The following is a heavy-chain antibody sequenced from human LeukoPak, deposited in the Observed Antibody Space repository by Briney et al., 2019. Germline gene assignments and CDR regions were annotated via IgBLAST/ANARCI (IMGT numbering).Heavy chain of an antibody. D-gene: IGHD6-19*01. J-gene: IGHJ4*02. CDR1: GGSISSYY. CDR2: IYYSGST. Sequence: SETLSLTCTVSGGSISSYYWSWIRQPPGKGLEWIGYIYYSGSTNYNPSLKSRVTISVDTSKNQFSLKLSSVTAADTAVYYCARQDSSGWPVEYWGQGTLVTVSS. V-gene: IGHV4-59*08. CDR3: ARQDSSGWPVEY.